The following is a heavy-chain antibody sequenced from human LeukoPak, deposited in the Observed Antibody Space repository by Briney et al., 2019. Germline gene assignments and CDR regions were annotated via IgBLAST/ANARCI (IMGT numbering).Heavy chain of an antibody. CDR2: INHSGST. D-gene: IGHD3/OR15-3a*01. V-gene: IGHV4-34*01. J-gene: IGHJ5*02. Sequence: SETLSLTCAVYGGSFSGYYWSWIRQPPGKGLEWIGEINHSGSTNYNPSLKSRVTISVDTSKNQFSLKLSSVTAADTAVYYCARDRGVWTEGAYYGNWFDPWGQGTLVTVSS. CDR3: ARDRGVWTEGAYYGNWFDP. CDR1: GGSFSGYY.